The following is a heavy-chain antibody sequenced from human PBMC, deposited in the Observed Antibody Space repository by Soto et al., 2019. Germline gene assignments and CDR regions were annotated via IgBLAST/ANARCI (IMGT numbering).Heavy chain of an antibody. CDR2: INHSGST. V-gene: IGHV4-34*01. J-gene: IGHJ5*02. CDR1: GGSFSGYY. CDR3: ARGVRGNWFDP. Sequence: QVQLQQWGAGLLKPSETLSLTCAVYGGSFSGYYWSWIRQPPGKGLEWIGEINHSGSTNYNPSLKSRVTISVDTSQNQFSLKLSSVTAADTAVYYCARGVRGNWFDPWGQGTLVTVSS. D-gene: IGHD3-16*01.